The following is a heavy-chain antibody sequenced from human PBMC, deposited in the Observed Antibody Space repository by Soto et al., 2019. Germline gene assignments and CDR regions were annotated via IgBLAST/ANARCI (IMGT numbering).Heavy chain of an antibody. CDR1: GYTFNSHA. CDR3: GRDQSGIGYYVDWFDP. J-gene: IGHJ5*02. D-gene: IGHD3-10*02. Sequence: ASVKVSCKASGYTFNSHAIHWVRQAPGQRPEWLGWINAGNGNTYYSEKFEGRVTFTRDTAATTVNMELTSLTSEDTVIYYCGRDQSGIGYYVDWFDPWGQGTQVTVSS. V-gene: IGHV1-3*01. CDR2: INAGNGNT.